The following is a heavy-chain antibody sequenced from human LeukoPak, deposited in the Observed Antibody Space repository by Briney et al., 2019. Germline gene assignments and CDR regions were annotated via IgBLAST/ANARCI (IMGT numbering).Heavy chain of an antibody. J-gene: IGHJ4*02. D-gene: IGHD4-17*01. CDR1: GGSISSYY. Sequence: SEALSLTCTVSGGSISSYYWTWIRQPPGKGLEWIGYIYNSVNTNSDPSLKSRVTISVDKSKNQFSLKLRSVTAADTAVYYCTRGLRAEYWGQGTLVTVSS. CDR2: IYNSVNT. CDR3: TRGLRAEY. V-gene: IGHV4-59*01.